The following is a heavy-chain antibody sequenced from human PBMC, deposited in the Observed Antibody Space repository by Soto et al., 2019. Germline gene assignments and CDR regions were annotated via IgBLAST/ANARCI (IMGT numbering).Heavy chain of an antibody. Sequence: LGESLKISCKGSGYSFTSYWIGLVRQMPGKGLEWMGIIYPGDSDTRYSPSFQGQVTISADKSISNAYLQLSSLKASVTAIYYCARLGMAAGPGGHYYNYGMDVWGQGTTVNVSS. CDR2: IYPGDSDT. CDR3: ARLGMAAGPGGHYYNYGMDV. D-gene: IGHD6-13*01. V-gene: IGHV5-51*01. CDR1: GYSFTSYW. J-gene: IGHJ6*02.